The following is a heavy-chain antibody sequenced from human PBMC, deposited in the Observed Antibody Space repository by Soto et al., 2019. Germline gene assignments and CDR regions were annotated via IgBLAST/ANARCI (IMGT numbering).Heavy chain of an antibody. J-gene: IGHJ4*02. V-gene: IGHV1-3*01. Sequence: QVQLVQSGAEVKKPGASVKVSCKASGYTFTSYAMHWVRQAPGQRLEWMGWINAGNGNTKYSQKFQGRVTITRDTYSSTAYMELSSLRSEDTAVYYCARGVGSGLSDYWGQGTLVTVSS. CDR1: GYTFTSYA. CDR3: ARGVGSGLSDY. CDR2: INAGNGNT. D-gene: IGHD1-26*01.